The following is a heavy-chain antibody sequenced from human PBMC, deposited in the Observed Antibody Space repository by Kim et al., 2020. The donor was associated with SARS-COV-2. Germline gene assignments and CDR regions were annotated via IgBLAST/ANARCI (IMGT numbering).Heavy chain of an antibody. D-gene: IGHD3-10*01. CDR3: ARPKPLYGSGHYYYYYYGMDV. Sequence: ASVKVSCKASGYTFTSYDINWVRQATGQGLEWMGWMNPNSGNTGYAQKFQGRVTMTRNTSISTAYMELSSLRSEDTAVYYCARPKPLYGSGHYYYYYYGMDVWGQGTTVTVSS. J-gene: IGHJ6*02. CDR2: MNPNSGNT. V-gene: IGHV1-8*01. CDR1: GYTFTSYD.